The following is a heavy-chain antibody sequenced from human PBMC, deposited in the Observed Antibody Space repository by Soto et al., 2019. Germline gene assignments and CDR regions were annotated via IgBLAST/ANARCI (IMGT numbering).Heavy chain of an antibody. CDR2: IYYSGST. Sequence: SETLSLTYTVSGGSINSGDYYWSWIRQPPGKGLEWIGYIYYSGSTYYNPSLKSRVTISVDTSKNQFSLKLSSVTAADTAVYYCTRTAGYVYQLLFNYWGQGTLVTVSS. D-gene: IGHD2-2*01. CDR3: TRTAGYVYQLLFNY. V-gene: IGHV4-30-4*01. CDR1: GGSINSGDYY. J-gene: IGHJ4*01.